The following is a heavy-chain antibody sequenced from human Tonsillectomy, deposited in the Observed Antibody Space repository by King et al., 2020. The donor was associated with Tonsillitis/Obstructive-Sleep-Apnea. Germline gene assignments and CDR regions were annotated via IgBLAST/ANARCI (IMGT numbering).Heavy chain of an antibody. J-gene: IGHJ6*03. CDR2: ISYSGST. D-gene: IGHD1-7*01. Sequence: QLQESGPGLVKPSETLSLTCTVSGGSVSSSDYYWSWIRQPPGKGLEWIGYISYSGSTDYNPSLKSRVTISVDTSKNQFSLKLSSVTAADTAVYYCARTGTTDYYYYYMDVWGKGTTVTVSS. CDR1: GGSVSSSDYY. CDR3: ARTGTTDYYYYYMDV. V-gene: IGHV4-61*08.